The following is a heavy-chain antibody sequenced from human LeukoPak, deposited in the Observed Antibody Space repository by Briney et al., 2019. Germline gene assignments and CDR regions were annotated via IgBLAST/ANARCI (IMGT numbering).Heavy chain of an antibody. CDR2: ITWNSGTV. J-gene: IGHJ4*02. Sequence: GGSLRLSCAASGFTFDDYAMHRVRQVPGKGLEWVSGITWNSGTVAYADSVKGRFTISRDNAKNSLYLQMNSLRPEDMALYYCAREGRYSYGYFDYWGQGTLVTVSS. V-gene: IGHV3-9*03. D-gene: IGHD5-18*01. CDR1: GFTFDDYA. CDR3: AREGRYSYGYFDY.